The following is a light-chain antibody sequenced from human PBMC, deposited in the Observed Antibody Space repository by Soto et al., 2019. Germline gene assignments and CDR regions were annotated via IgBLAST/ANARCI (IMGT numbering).Light chain of an antibody. CDR3: QNYGSSPLIT. CDR2: GAY. CDR1: QSVSSSS. Sequence: IVLTQSPGTLSLAPGEIATLPCRPSQSVSSSSLAWYQQKPGQAHRLIIYGAYRRATGIPDRFSGSGSGTDFTLTIRRLEPEDFAVFYCQNYGSSPLITLGRGTRVEIK. V-gene: IGKV3-20*01. J-gene: IGKJ5*01.